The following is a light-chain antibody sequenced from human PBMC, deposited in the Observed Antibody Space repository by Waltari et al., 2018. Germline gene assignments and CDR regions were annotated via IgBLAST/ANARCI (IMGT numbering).Light chain of an antibody. Sequence: QSVLTQPPSVSGAPGQRITIPCAGSSSNIGAGYDVPWYQQLPGTAPKLLIYGNTNRPSGVPDRISGSKSGTSASLAITGLQADDEADYYCQSYDSSLRGFVFGTGTEVTIL. V-gene: IGLV1-40*01. CDR1: SSNIGAGYD. CDR3: QSYDSSLRGFV. CDR2: GNT. J-gene: IGLJ1*01.